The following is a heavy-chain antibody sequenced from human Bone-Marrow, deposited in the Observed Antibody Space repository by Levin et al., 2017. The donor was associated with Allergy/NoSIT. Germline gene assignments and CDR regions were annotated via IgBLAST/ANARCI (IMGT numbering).Heavy chain of an antibody. CDR3: ATVDSRLGF. Sequence: GESLKISCAASAFPFSTTAMHWVRQAPGKGLEWLALASHDGKNNYHADSVKGRFTISRDNSNNTLFLHMNSLTPEDTAVYYCATVDSRLGFWGQGTLVTVS. J-gene: IGHJ1*01. D-gene: IGHD3-22*01. CDR2: ASHDGKNN. CDR1: AFPFSTTA. V-gene: IGHV3-30*06.